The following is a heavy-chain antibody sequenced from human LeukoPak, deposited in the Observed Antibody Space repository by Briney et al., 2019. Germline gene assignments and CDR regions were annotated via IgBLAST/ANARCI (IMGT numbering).Heavy chain of an antibody. CDR2: IYHSGST. V-gene: IGHV4-4*02. CDR3: VRRRYNYGFDS. CDR1: GDSISGSNW. D-gene: IGHD5-18*01. J-gene: IGHJ4*02. Sequence: SETLSLTCDVSGDSISGSNWWNWVCQPPGKGLEWIGGIYHSGSTNYNPSLKSRVTMSVDKSKNQFSLKLSSVTAADTAVFYCVRRRYNYGFDSWGQGSLVTVSS.